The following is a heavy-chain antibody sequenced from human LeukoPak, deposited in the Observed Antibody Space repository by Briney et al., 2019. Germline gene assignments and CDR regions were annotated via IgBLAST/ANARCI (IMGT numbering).Heavy chain of an antibody. CDR1: GYTFTSYY. CDR3: ASLLGYCTNGVCSPYHASSDY. J-gene: IGHJ4*02. D-gene: IGHD2-8*01. CDR2: INPSGGST. V-gene: IGHV1-46*01. Sequence: ASVKVSCKASGYTFTSYYMHWVRQAPGQGLEWMGIINPSGGSTSYAQKFQGRVTMTRDTSTSTVYMELSSLRSEDTAVYYCASLLGYCTNGVCSPYHASSDYWGQGTLVTVSS.